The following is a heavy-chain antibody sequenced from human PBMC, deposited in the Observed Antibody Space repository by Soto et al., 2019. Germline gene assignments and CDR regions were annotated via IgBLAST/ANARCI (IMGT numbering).Heavy chain of an antibody. J-gene: IGHJ4*02. CDR3: ARTPVDLDLFRGPFDY. D-gene: IGHD2-21*01. CDR1: GYTFTSYY. CDR2: INPSGGST. Sequence: ASVKVSCKASGYTFTSYYMHWVRQAPGHGLEWMGIINPSGGSTSYAQKFQGRVTMTRDTSTSTVYMELSSLRSEDTAVYYCARTPVDLDLFRGPFDYWGQGTLVTVSS. V-gene: IGHV1-46*01.